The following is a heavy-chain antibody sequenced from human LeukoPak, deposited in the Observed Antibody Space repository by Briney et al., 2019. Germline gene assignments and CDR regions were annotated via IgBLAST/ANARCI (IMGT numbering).Heavy chain of an antibody. D-gene: IGHD3-10*01. CDR1: GYTFTIYG. CDR2: ISAYNGNT. J-gene: IGHJ3*02. V-gene: IGHV1-18*01. Sequence: ALVKVSCKASGYTFTIYGISWVRQAPGQGLGWIGWISAYNGNTNYAQKLQGRVTMTTDTSTSTAYMELRSLRSEDTAVYYCARDLRVRGLRFGDIWGQGTMVTVSS. CDR3: ARDLRVRGLRFGDI.